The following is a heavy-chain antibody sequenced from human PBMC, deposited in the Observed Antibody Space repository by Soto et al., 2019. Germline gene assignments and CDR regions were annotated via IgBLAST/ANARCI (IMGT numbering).Heavy chain of an antibody. D-gene: IGHD2-15*01. J-gene: IGHJ6*02. CDR2: IYWDDAK. Sequence: QITLKESGPTLVKPTQTLTLTCTFSGFSLSTSGVGVAWLRQPPGKTLEWLALIYWDDAKRYRSSLESRLNITKDTAKNQVVLTMTNMDSVDTATYYCAYLPCSGGSCYWFSFSGMDVWGQGTTVTVSS. CDR3: AYLPCSGGSCYWFSFSGMDV. V-gene: IGHV2-5*02. CDR1: GFSLSTSGVG.